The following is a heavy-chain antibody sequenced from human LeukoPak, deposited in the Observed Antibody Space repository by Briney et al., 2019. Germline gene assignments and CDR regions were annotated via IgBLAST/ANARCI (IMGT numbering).Heavy chain of an antibody. CDR3: ARVEGSAATASD. CDR1: GYTFTAYY. Sequence: RASVKVSCKSSGYTFTAYYVHWVRQAPGHGLEWLGRGYPNGGGTIYAQKFQDRVTLTRDTSITTAYMELGRVTSDYTAVYYCARVEGSAATASDWGQGTLVTVSS. D-gene: IGHD3-10*01. J-gene: IGHJ4*02. V-gene: IGHV1-2*06. CDR2: GYPNGGGT.